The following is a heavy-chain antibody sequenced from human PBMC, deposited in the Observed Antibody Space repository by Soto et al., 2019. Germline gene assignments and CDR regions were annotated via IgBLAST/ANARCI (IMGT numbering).Heavy chain of an antibody. CDR1: GFTFSSYS. Sequence: PGGSLRLSCAASGFTFSSYSMNWVRQAPGKGLEWVSSISSSSSYIYYADSVKGRFTISRDNAKNSLYLQMNSLRAEDTAVYYCARVQSIRYSSSWYGDYWGQGTLVTVSS. CDR2: ISSSSSYI. V-gene: IGHV3-21*01. J-gene: IGHJ4*02. D-gene: IGHD6-13*01. CDR3: ARVQSIRYSSSWYGDY.